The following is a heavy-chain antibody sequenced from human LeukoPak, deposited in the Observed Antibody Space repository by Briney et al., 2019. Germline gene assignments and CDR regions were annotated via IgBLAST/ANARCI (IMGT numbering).Heavy chain of an antibody. CDR3: ARELDSSGYFDY. Sequence: ASVKVSCKASGYTFTSYYMHWVRQAPGQGLEWMGVTYPRDGTTSSAQRFRGRVTLARDVSTTTVYMELSSLRSEDTAVYYCARELDSSGYFDYWGQGSLVTVSS. J-gene: IGHJ4*02. CDR2: TYPRDGTT. CDR1: GYTFTSYY. D-gene: IGHD3-22*01. V-gene: IGHV1-46*01.